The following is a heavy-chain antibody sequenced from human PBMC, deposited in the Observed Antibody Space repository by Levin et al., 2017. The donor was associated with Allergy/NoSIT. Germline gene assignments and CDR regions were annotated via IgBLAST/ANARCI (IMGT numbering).Heavy chain of an antibody. Sequence: SQTLSLTCTVSGGSINNYYWSWIRQPPGKGLEWIGYIYSDGTTNYNPSLTSRVTISVDTSKNQFSLRLNSLTAADTAVYYCAKARYSTMFDFWGQGTLVTVSS. J-gene: IGHJ4*02. CDR1: GGSINNYY. CDR2: IYSDGTT. D-gene: IGHD2-2*01. CDR3: AKARYSTMFDF. V-gene: IGHV4-59*01.